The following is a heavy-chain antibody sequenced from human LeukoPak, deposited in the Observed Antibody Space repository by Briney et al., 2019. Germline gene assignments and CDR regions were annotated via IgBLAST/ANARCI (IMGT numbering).Heavy chain of an antibody. J-gene: IGHJ4*02. CDR1: GFTFSDYY. CDR3: ARDLTISYYFDY. V-gene: IGHV3-30-3*01. CDR2: ISYDGSNK. Sequence: GGSLRLSCAASGFTFSDYYMSWVRQAPGKGLEWAAVISYDGSNKYYADSVKGRFTISRDNAKNSLYLQMNSLRAEDTAVYYCARDLTISYYFDYWGQGTLVTVSS. D-gene: IGHD3-3*01.